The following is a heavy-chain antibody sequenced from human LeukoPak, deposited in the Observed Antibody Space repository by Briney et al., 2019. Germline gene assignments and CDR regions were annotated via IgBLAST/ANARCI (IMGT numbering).Heavy chain of an antibody. CDR2: ISTTSDYI. D-gene: IGHD3-16*01. V-gene: IGHV3-21*01. CDR3: AREMVTTFGGSDY. Sequence: PGGSLRLSCAASGFTFSSYSMNWVRQAPGKGLEWVSSISTTSDYIYYADSVRGRFTISRDNAKNSLFLQMNSLRAEDTAVYYCAREMVTTFGGSDYWGQGTLVTVSS. J-gene: IGHJ4*02. CDR1: GFTFSSYS.